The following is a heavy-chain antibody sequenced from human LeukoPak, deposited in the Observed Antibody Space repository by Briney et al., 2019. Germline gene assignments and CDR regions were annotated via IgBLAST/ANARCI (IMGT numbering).Heavy chain of an antibody. D-gene: IGHD3-9*01. CDR1: GGTFSSYA. Sequence: SLKVSCKASGGTFSSYAISWVRQAPGQGVEWMGRIIPILGIANYAQKFQGRVTITADKSTSTAYMELSSLRSEDTAVYYCARDALRYFDWSPPNYYGMDVWGQGTTVTVSS. J-gene: IGHJ6*02. CDR2: IIPILGIA. CDR3: ARDALRYFDWSPPNYYGMDV. V-gene: IGHV1-69*10.